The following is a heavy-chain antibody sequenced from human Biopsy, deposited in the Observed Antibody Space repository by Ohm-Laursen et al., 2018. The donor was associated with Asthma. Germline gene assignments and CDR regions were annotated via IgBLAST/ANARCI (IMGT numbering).Heavy chain of an antibody. CDR1: GFTFSSYS. J-gene: IGHJ4*02. CDR2: ISSSSSTI. CDR3: ARPRWGPYGY. V-gene: IGHV3-48*02. Sequence: SLRLSCTASGFTFSSYSMNWVRQASGKGLEWVSYISSSSSTIYYADSVKGRFTISRDNAKNSLYLLMNSLRDEDTAVYYCARPRWGPYGYWGQGTLVTVSS. D-gene: IGHD4-17*01.